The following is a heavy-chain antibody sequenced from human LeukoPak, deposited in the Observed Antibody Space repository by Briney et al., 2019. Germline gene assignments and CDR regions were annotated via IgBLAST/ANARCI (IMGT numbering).Heavy chain of an antibody. V-gene: IGHV1-18*01. CDR3: ARVAIAVAGTLEGGFDY. D-gene: IGHD6-19*01. CDR1: GYTFTNYG. Sequence: GASVTVSCTASGYTFTNYGISWVRQAPGQGLAWMGWISAYNGNTNYAQKLQGRVTMTTDTSTSTAYMELRSLRSDDTAVYYCARVAIAVAGTLEGGFDYWGQGTLVTVSS. CDR2: ISAYNGNT. J-gene: IGHJ4*02.